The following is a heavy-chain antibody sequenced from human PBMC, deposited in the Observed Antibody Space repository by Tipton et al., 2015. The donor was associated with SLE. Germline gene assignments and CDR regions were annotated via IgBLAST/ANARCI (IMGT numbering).Heavy chain of an antibody. CDR3: ARETNWNDGAVDI. V-gene: IGHV3-21*01. Sequence: SLRLSCAASGFTFNTHAMTWVRQAPGKGLEWVSAITNSGSNTAYADSMKGRFTISRDNAKNSLYLQMNSLRAEDTAVYYCARETNWNDGAVDIWGQGTMFTVSS. CDR2: ITNSGSNT. D-gene: IGHD1-1*01. J-gene: IGHJ3*02. CDR1: GFTFNTHA.